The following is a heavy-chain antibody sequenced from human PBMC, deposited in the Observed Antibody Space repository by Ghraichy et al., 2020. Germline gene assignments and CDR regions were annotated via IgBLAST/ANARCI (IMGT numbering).Heavy chain of an antibody. J-gene: IGHJ3*02. CDR2: IYYSGIT. V-gene: IGHV4-30-4*01. CDR1: GGSISSGDYY. D-gene: IGHD3-16*01. Sequence: SETLSLTCSVSGGSISSGDYYWSWIRQPPGRGLEWIGYIYYSGITYYNPSLKNRITISIDTSKNQFSLKLSSVTAADTAVYYCARSPRRYLGDQAFDIWGQGTMVTVSS. CDR3: ARSPRRYLGDQAFDI.